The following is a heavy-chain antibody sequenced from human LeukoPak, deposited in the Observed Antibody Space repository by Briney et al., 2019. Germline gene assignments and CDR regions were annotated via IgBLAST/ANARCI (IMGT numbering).Heavy chain of an antibody. CDR3: ARVKQQLVRLLGRDTTYYYYYYMDV. Sequence: GGSLRLSCAASGFTFSSYWMSWVRQAPGKGLEWVANIKQDGSEKYYVDSVKGRFTISRDNAKNSLFLQMNSLRAEDTAVYFCARVKQQLVRLLGRDTTYYYYYYMDVWGKGTTVTVSS. V-gene: IGHV3-7*01. D-gene: IGHD6-13*01. CDR1: GFTFSSYW. J-gene: IGHJ6*03. CDR2: IKQDGSEK.